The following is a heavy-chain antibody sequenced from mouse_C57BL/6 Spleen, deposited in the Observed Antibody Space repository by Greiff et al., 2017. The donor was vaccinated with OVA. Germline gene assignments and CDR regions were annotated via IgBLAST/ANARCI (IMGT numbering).Heavy chain of an antibody. CDR2: INPNNGGT. CDR3: ARDAMDY. V-gene: IGHV1-26*01. Sequence: QLQQSGPELVKPGASVKISCKASGYTFTDYYMNWVKQSHGKSLEWIGDINPNNGGTSYNQKFKGKATLTVDKSSSTAYMELRSLTSEDSAVYYCARDAMDYWGQGTSVTVSS. J-gene: IGHJ4*01. CDR1: GYTFTDYY.